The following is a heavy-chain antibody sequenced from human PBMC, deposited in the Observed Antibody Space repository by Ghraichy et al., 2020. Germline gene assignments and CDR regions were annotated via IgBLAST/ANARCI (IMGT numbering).Heavy chain of an antibody. CDR3: ARGKYYYDTSGPQFDP. J-gene: IGHJ5*02. CDR2: IYSSGYT. Sequence: ETLPSPALSLVPPSVLTTGIGSGSPAGKGLEWIGRIYSSGYTNYNPSLKSRVTMSVDTSKSHFSLKMSSVTAADTAVYYCARGKYYYDTSGPQFDPWGQGILITVSS. V-gene: IGHV4-4*07. D-gene: IGHD3-22*01. CDR1: VPPSVLTT.